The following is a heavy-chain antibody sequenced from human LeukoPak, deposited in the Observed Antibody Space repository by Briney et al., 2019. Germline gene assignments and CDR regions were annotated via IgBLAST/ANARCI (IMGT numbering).Heavy chain of an antibody. CDR2: INPNSGGT. D-gene: IGHD2-8*01. J-gene: IGHJ4*02. Sequence: GASVKVSCTASGYTFTGYYMHWVRQAPGQGLEWMGRINPNSGGTNYAQKFQGRVTMTRDTSISTAYMELSRLRSDDTAVYYCARSYCTNGVCYVTLIDYWGQGTLVTVSS. CDR3: ARSYCTNGVCYVTLIDY. V-gene: IGHV1-2*06. CDR1: GYTFTGYY.